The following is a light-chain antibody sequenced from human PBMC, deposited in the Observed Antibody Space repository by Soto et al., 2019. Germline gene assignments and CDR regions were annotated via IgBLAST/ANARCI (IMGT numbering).Light chain of an antibody. Sequence: QSVLTQPPSVSGAPGQRVTISCTGSSSNIGAGYDVHWYQQLPGTAPKLLVYGYNNRPSGVPDRFSVSKSGTSASLTITGLQNEDEADYYCQSYDSSLSAWVFGGGTKLTVL. CDR1: SSNIGAGYD. J-gene: IGLJ2*01. V-gene: IGLV1-40*01. CDR3: QSYDSSLSAWV. CDR2: GYN.